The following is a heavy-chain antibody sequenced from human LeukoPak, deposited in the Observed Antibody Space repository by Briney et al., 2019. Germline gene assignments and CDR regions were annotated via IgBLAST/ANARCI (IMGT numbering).Heavy chain of an antibody. CDR2: INAGNGNT. Sequence: ASVKVSCKASGYTFTSYAMHWVRQAPGQRLEWMGWINAGNGNTKYPQKFQGRVTITRDTSASTAYMELSSLRSEDTAVYYCARENYDSSGYNYWGQGTLVTVSS. V-gene: IGHV1-3*01. CDR1: GYTFTSYA. J-gene: IGHJ4*02. CDR3: ARENYDSSGYNY. D-gene: IGHD3-22*01.